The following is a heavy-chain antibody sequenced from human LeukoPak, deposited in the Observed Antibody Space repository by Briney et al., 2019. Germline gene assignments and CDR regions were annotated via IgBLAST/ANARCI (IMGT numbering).Heavy chain of an antibody. CDR1: GYTFTSYD. J-gene: IGHJ4*02. V-gene: IGHV1-8*01. Sequence: ASVKVSCKASGYTFTSYDINWVRQATGQGLEWMGWMSPNSGNTGYAQKFQGRVTMTRNTSISTAYMELSSLRSEDTAVYYCARDGRYCSSTSCYNPNYFDYWGQGTLVTVSS. CDR3: ARDGRYCSSTSCYNPNYFDY. CDR2: MSPNSGNT. D-gene: IGHD2-2*02.